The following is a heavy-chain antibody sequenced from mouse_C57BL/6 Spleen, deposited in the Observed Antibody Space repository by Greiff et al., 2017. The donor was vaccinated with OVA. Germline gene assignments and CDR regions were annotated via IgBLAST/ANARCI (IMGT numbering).Heavy chain of an antibody. Sequence: EVQLQQSGAELVRPGASVKLSCTASGFNIKDDYMHWVKQRPEQGLEWIGWIDPANGDTEYASKFQGKATITADTSSNTAYLQLSSLTSEDTAVYYCTTPPWYFDVWGTGTTVTVSS. CDR2: IDPANGDT. CDR1: GFNIKDDY. J-gene: IGHJ1*03. CDR3: TTPPWYFDV. V-gene: IGHV14-4*01.